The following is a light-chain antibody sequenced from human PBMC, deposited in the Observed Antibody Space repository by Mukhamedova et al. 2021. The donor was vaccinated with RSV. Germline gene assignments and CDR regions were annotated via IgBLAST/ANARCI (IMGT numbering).Light chain of an antibody. CDR2: SAS. J-gene: IGKJ2*01. Sequence: WYQRRVHGKAPRLLIFSASTLQSGVPSRFSGSGSGTEFTLTITSLQPDDFATYFCQHADETPHTFGQGTMVDIK. V-gene: IGKV1-39*01. CDR3: QHADETPHT.